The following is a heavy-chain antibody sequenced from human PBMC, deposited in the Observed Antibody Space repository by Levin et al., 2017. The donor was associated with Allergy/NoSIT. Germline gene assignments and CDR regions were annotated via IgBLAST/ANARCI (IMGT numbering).Heavy chain of an antibody. J-gene: IGHJ1*01. CDR3: VRHVDGSSWRD. V-gene: IGHV3-73*01. Sequence: GGSLRLSCAASGFTFSGSAMHWVRQASGKGLEWIGRIRSKAHSYATAYGASMKDRFTISRDDSKNTAYLQVNSLNTKDAAVYYCVRHVDGSSWRDWGQGTLVTVSS. CDR2: IRSKAHSYAT. CDR1: GFTFSGSA. D-gene: IGHD6-13*01.